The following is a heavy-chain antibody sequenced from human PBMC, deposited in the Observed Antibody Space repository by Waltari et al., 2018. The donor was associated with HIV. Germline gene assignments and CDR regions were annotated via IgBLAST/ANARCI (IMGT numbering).Heavy chain of an antibody. CDR3: ARDRTFSSSWYSSVVDY. J-gene: IGHJ4*02. CDR2: IYHSGST. CDR1: GYSISSGYY. Sequence: QVQLQESGPGLVKPSETLSLTCAVSGYSISSGYYWGWIRQPPGKGLEWIGSIYHSGSTYYNPSLKSRVTISVDTSKNQFSLKLSSVTAADTAVYYCARDRTFSSSWYSSVVDYWGQGTLVTVSS. D-gene: IGHD6-13*01. V-gene: IGHV4-38-2*02.